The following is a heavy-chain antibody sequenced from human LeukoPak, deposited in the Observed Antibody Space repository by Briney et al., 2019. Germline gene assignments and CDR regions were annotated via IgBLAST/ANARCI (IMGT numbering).Heavy chain of an antibody. CDR3: AREGFGGTNNWFGP. Sequence: SETLSLTCAVYGGSFSGYYWSWIRQPPGKGLEWIGEINHSGSTNYNPSLKSRVTISVDTSKNQFSLKLSSVTAVDTAVYYRAREGFGGTNNWFGPWGQGTLVTVSS. V-gene: IGHV4-34*01. D-gene: IGHD3-10*01. CDR1: GGSFSGYY. J-gene: IGHJ5*02. CDR2: INHSGST.